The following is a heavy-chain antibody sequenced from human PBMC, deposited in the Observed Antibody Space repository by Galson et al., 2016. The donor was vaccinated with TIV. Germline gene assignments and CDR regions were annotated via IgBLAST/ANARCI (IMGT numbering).Heavy chain of an antibody. CDR2: ITAVFGTA. Sequence: SVKVSCKASGGTFRSYAISWVRQAPGQGLEWMGRITAVFGTAHYAQKFHGRVPITADESTSTVYMELSSLRSEDTAVFYCARGEDYYGSGSYLYWGQGTLVIVSS. CDR3: ARGEDYYGSGSYLY. CDR1: GGTFRSYA. V-gene: IGHV1-69*13. D-gene: IGHD3-10*01. J-gene: IGHJ1*01.